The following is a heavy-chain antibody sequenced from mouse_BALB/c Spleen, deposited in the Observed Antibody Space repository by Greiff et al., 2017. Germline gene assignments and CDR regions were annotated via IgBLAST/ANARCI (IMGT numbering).Heavy chain of an antibody. J-gene: IGHJ4*01. CDR1: GFTFSSYA. D-gene: IGHD1-1*01. V-gene: IGHV5-6-5*01. CDR2: ISSGGST. CDR3: ARDYYGSSYDYAMDY. Sequence: EVQGVESGGGLVKPGGSLKLSCAASGFTFSSYAMSWVRQTPEKRLEWVASISSGGSTYYPDSVKGRFTISRDNARNILYLQMSSLRSEDTAMYYCARDYYGSSYDYAMDYWGQGTSVTVSS.